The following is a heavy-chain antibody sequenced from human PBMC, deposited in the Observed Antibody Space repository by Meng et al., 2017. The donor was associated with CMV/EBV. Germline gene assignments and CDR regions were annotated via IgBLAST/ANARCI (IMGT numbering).Heavy chain of an antibody. Sequence: SLKISCAASGFSFSSYEMNWVRQAPGKGLEWVSYISSSGSTIYYADSVKGRFTISRDNAKNSLYLQMNSLRAEDTAVYYCARGHSSAYFDYWGQGTLVTVSS. V-gene: IGHV3-48*03. CDR3: ARGHSSAYFDY. CDR1: GFSFSSYE. J-gene: IGHJ4*02. CDR2: ISSSGSTI. D-gene: IGHD6-19*01.